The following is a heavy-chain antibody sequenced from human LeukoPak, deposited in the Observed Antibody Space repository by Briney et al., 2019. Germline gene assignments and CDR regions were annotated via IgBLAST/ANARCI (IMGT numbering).Heavy chain of an antibody. Sequence: SVKVSCKASGYTFSSYAISWVRQAPGQGLEWMGGIIPIFGTANYAQKFQGRVTITADKSTSTAYMELSSLRSEDTAVYYCASFYYSSGWQMVDVWGKGTTVTVSS. CDR3: ASFYYSSGWQMVDV. V-gene: IGHV1-69*06. CDR2: IIPIFGTA. CDR1: GYTFSSYA. D-gene: IGHD6-19*01. J-gene: IGHJ6*04.